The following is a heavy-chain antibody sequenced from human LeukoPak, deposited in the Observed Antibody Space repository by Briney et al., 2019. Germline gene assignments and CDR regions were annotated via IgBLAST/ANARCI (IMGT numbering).Heavy chain of an antibody. Sequence: GGSLRLSCAASGFTFSSYAMSWVRQAPGKGLEWVSAISGSGGSTYYADSVKGRFTISRDNSKNTLYLQMNSLRAEDTAVYYCAKDLYYYGSGSYSHPNDYWGQGTLVTVSA. CDR2: ISGSGGST. V-gene: IGHV3-23*01. D-gene: IGHD3-10*01. J-gene: IGHJ4*02. CDR1: GFTFSSYA. CDR3: AKDLYYYGSGSYSHPNDY.